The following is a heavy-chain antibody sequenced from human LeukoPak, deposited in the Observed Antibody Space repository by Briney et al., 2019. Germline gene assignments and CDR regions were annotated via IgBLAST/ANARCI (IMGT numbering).Heavy chain of an antibody. V-gene: IGHV3-30*18. CDR3: AKEGEAGYSGGFDH. Sequence: PGRSLRLSCAASGFTFSNYGIHWVRQAPGRGLEWVTFISSDASNEYYADSVKGRFTISRDNSKKMVYVQMNSLRVEDTAVYYCAKEGEAGYSGGFDHWGQGTLVTVSS. CDR1: GFTFSNYG. J-gene: IGHJ4*02. D-gene: IGHD3-9*01. CDR2: ISSDASNE.